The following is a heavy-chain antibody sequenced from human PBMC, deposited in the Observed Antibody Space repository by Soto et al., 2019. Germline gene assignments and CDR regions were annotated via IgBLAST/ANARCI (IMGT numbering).Heavy chain of an antibody. CDR1: GGCIRSYV. V-gene: IGHV4-59*01. J-gene: IGHJ4*02. CDR3: ASPTRYSSGWYYFDY. CDR2: IYYSGST. D-gene: IGHD6-19*01. Sequence: PSETLSLTCTVSGGCIRSYVLSWVRQPPGKGLEWIGYIYYSGSTNYNPSLKSRVTISVDTSKNQFSLKLSSVTAADTAVYYCASPTRYSSGWYYFDYWGQGTLVTVPQ.